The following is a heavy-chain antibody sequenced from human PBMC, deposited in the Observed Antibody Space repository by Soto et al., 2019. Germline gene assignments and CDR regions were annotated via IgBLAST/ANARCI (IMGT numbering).Heavy chain of an antibody. V-gene: IGHV1-58*01. D-gene: IGHD6-13*01. Sequence: ASVKVSCKASGFTFTSSAVQWVRQARGQRLEWIGWIVVGSGNTNYAQKFQERVTITRDMSTSTAYMELSSLRSEDTAVYYCAAVAVYSSSWYANWGQGTLVTVSS. CDR2: IVVGSGNT. CDR3: AAVAVYSSSWYAN. J-gene: IGHJ4*02. CDR1: GFTFTSSA.